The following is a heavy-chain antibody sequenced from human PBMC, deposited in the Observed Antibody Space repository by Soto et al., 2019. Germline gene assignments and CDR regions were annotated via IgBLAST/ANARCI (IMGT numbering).Heavy chain of an antibody. D-gene: IGHD1-26*01. J-gene: IGHJ4*02. CDR2: LYTGGST. Sequence: EVQLVESGGGLVQPGGSLRLACVVSGFIVSSNYMTWVRQAPGKGLEWVSVLYTGGSTYYADSVKGRFTISRDNSKNTVYLQMNSLRAEDTAVYYCVRALIVDRDYWGQGTLVTVSS. CDR1: GFIVSSNY. V-gene: IGHV3-66*01. CDR3: VRALIVDRDY.